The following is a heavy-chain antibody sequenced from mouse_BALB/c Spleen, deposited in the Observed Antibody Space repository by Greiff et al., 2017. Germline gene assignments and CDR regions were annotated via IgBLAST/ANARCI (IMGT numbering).Heavy chain of an antibody. CDR2: INPYNDGT. CDR1: GYSFTSYY. D-gene: IGHD3-1*01. J-gene: IGHJ4*01. Sequence: VQLQQSGPELMKPGASVKISCKASGYSFTSYYMHWVKQSHGKSLEWIGYINPYNDGTKYNEKFKGKATLTSDKSSSTAYMELSSLTSEDSAVYYCAPARRAMDYWGQGTSVTVSS. V-gene: IGHV1-14*01. CDR3: APARRAMDY.